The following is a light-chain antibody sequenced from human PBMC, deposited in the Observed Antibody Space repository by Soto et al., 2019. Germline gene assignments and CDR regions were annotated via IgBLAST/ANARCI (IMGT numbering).Light chain of an antibody. CDR3: QQTYSMPPLT. V-gene: IGKV1-39*01. CDR1: ESISYY. J-gene: IGKJ4*01. CDR2: AAS. Sequence: DIQMTQSPSSLSASVGDRVTITCRASESISYYLNWYQQKPGKAPKLLIYAASSLQSGVPSRFSGSGSGTDFTLTISSLQPEDFATYYCQQTYSMPPLTFGGGTKVDIK.